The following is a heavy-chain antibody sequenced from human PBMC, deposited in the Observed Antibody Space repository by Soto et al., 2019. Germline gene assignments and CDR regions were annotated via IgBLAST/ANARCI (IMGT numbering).Heavy chain of an antibody. CDR2: ISYDGSNK. J-gene: IGHJ6*02. V-gene: IGHV3-30*18. CDR1: GFTFSSYG. CDR3: AKGGYCISTSCYLHYYGMDV. D-gene: IGHD2-2*01. Sequence: PGGSLRLSCAASGFTFSSYGMHWVRQAPGKGLEWVAVISYDGSNKYYADSVKGRFTISRDNSKNTLYLQMNSLRAEDTAVYYCAKGGYCISTSCYLHYYGMDVWGQGTTVTVSS.